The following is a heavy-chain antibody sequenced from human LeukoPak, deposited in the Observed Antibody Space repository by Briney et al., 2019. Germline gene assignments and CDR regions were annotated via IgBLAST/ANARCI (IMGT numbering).Heavy chain of an antibody. J-gene: IGHJ5*02. V-gene: IGHV3-53*01. CDR3: TRGPVGGFDA. CDR1: GLTVSTNY. CDR2: IYSGGNT. Sequence: GGSLRLSCSASGLTVSTNYLTWVRQAPGKGLEWVSVIYSGGNTYYADSVKGRFTISRDNSKNTLYLQMNSLRADDPAVYYCTRGPVGGFDAWGQGTLVTVSS. D-gene: IGHD1-26*01.